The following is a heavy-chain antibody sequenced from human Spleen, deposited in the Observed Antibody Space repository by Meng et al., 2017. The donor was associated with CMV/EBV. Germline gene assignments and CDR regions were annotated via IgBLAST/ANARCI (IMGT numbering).Heavy chain of an antibody. CDR1: GKSFTSYA. J-gene: IGHJ4*02. Sequence: VQSVESGATMKKPGASVKFSCKAFGKSFTSYALNWVRQAPGQGREWMGWINTNTGNPTYAQGFTGRFVFSLDTSVSTAYLQISSLKAEDTAVYYCARGDYYDSSGLDYWGQGTLVTVSS. CDR2: INTNTGNP. D-gene: IGHD3-22*01. CDR3: ARGDYYDSSGLDY. V-gene: IGHV7-4-1*02.